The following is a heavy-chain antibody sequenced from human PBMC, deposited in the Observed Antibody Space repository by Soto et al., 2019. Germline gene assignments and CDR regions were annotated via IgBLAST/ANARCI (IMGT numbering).Heavy chain of an antibody. CDR3: TSPRIAVAGVFWYFDL. Sequence: DVQLVESGGGLVQPGGSLKLSCAASGFSISGSAMHWVRQASGKGLEWIGRIRSKANKYATSYAASVEGRFTISRDDSKNAAFLEMNDLKTEDSAVYCCTSPRIAVAGVFWYFDLWGRGTLVTVSS. J-gene: IGHJ2*01. D-gene: IGHD6-19*01. CDR1: GFSISGSA. CDR2: IRSKANKYAT. V-gene: IGHV3-73*01.